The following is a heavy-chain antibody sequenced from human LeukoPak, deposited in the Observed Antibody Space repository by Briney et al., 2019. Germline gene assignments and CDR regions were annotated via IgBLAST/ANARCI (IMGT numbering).Heavy chain of an antibody. D-gene: IGHD2/OR15-2a*01. V-gene: IGHV4-38-2*01. CDR1: GYSFTIGHC. J-gene: IGHJ4*02. CDR3: ARYCTSTTCILRGFDY. Sequence: SETLSLTCSVSGYSFTIGHCWGWIGQPPGKGLEWIANIYHTGSAHYNPSLKSRVTISVDTSTNQFSLKLSSVSAADTAVYYCARYCTSTTCILRGFDYWGQGTLVTVSS. CDR2: IYHTGSA.